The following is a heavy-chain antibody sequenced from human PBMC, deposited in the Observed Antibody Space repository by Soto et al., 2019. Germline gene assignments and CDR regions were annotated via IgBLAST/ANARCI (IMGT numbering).Heavy chain of an antibody. J-gene: IGHJ4*02. CDR3: ARGWGRIFDY. Sequence: QVQLQQWGAGLLKPSETLSLTCAVYGGSFSGYYWSWIRQPPGKGLVWLGEFNHSGSTNYNPSLKSRVTISETTSKNQFSLKLSSVTAADSAVYYCARGWGRIFDYWGQGTLVTVSS. D-gene: IGHD7-27*01. V-gene: IGHV4-34*01. CDR1: GGSFSGYY. CDR2: FNHSGST.